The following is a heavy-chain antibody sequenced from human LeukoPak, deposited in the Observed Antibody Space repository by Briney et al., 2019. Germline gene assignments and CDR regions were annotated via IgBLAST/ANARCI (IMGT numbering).Heavy chain of an antibody. CDR3: VRAVGQQLVLVY. CDR1: GGTFISYA. CDR2: IIPIFGTA. V-gene: IGHV1-69*06. J-gene: IGHJ4*02. Sequence: GSSVKVSCKASGGTFISYAISWVRQAPGQGLEWMGVIIPIFGTANYAQKFQGRVTITADKSTSTAYMELSSLRSEDTAVYYCVRAVGQQLVLVYWGQGTLVTVSS. D-gene: IGHD6-13*01.